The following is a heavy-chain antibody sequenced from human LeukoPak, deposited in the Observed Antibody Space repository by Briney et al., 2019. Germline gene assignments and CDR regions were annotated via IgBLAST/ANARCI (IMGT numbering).Heavy chain of an antibody. J-gene: IGHJ3*02. CDR3: ARVNFEGAFDI. Sequence: SETLSLTCTVSGGSISSYYWSWIRQPPGKGLEWIVYIYYSGSTNYNPSLKSRVTISVDTSKNQFSLKLSSVTAADTAVYYCARVNFEGAFDIWGQGTMVTVSS. V-gene: IGHV4-59*01. CDR1: GGSISSYY. CDR2: IYYSGST.